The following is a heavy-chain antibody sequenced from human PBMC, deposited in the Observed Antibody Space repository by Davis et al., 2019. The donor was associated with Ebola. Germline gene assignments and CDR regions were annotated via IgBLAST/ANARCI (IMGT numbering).Heavy chain of an antibody. CDR2: MNPNSGNT. CDR1: GYTFTSYD. J-gene: IGHJ4*02. D-gene: IGHD1-26*01. V-gene: IGHV1-8*01. CDR3: ARDLGYGIVGATAGY. Sequence: AASVKVSCKASGYTFTSYDINWVRQATGQGLEWMGWMNPNSGNTGYAQKFQGRVTMTRDTSTSTVYMELSSLRSEDTAVYYCARDLGYGIVGATAGYWGQGTLVTVSS.